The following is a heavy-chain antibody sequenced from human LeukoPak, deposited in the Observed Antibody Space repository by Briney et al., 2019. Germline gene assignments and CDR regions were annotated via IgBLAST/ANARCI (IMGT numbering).Heavy chain of an antibody. CDR3: VRDMGRESIFDY. CDR1: GFTFSSYS. D-gene: IGHD3-10*01. V-gene: IGHV3-21*01. J-gene: IGHJ4*02. Sequence: GGSLRLSCAASGFTFSSYSINWVRQAPGKGLEWVSSISSSSSYIYYADSVKGRFTISRDNAKNSLFLEMNSLRVEDTAVYYCVRDMGRESIFDYWGQGTLVTVSS. CDR2: ISSSSSYI.